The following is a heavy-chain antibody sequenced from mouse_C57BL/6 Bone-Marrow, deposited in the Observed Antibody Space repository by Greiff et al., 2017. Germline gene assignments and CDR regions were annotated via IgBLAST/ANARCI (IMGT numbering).Heavy chain of an antibody. CDR3: ARPRGGIYDGYYGAMDY. D-gene: IGHD2-3*01. V-gene: IGHV1-22*01. CDR2: INPNNGGT. J-gene: IGHJ4*01. Sequence: EVQLQQSGPELVKPGASVKMSCKASGYTFTDYNMHWVKQSPGKSLEWIGYINPNNGGTSYNQKFKGKATLTVNKSSSTAYMELRSLTSEDSAVYYCARPRGGIYDGYYGAMDYWGQGTSVTVSS. CDR1: GYTFTDYN.